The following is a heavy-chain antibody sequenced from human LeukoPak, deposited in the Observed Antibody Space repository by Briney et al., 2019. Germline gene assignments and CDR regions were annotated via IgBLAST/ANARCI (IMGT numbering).Heavy chain of an antibody. V-gene: IGHV3-48*04. D-gene: IGHD3-22*01. J-gene: IGHJ3*02. Sequence: GGSLRLSCAASGFTFSSCSMNWVRQAPGKGLEWVSYISSSSSTIYYADSVKGRFTISRDNAKNSLYLQMNSLRAEDTAVYYCARASYYYDSSGYYSDAFDIWGQGTMVTVSS. CDR2: ISSSSSTI. CDR1: GFTFSSCS. CDR3: ARASYYYDSSGYYSDAFDI.